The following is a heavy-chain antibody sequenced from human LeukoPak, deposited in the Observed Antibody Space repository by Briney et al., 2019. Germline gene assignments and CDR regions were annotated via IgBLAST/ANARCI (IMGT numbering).Heavy chain of an antibody. CDR1: GIPFSSYG. D-gene: IGHD4-23*01. J-gene: IGHJ6*02. CDR3: ARWNQGHGLDV. CDR2: IWYDGSKK. Sequence: GGSLRLSCAASGIPFSSYGMHWVRQAPGKGLEWVAVIWYDGSKKYHADFVKSRFTISRDNSKNTLSLQMSSLRVGDTAVYYCARWNQGHGLDVWGQGTTVTVSS. V-gene: IGHV3-33*01.